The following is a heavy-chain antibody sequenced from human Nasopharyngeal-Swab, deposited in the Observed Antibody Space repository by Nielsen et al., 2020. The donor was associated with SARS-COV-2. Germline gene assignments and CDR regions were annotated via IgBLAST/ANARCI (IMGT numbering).Heavy chain of an antibody. CDR3: VRGGLGTGLEN. D-gene: IGHD1-14*01. Sequence: GESLKISCAASGFTFSSNWMHWVRQAPGKGLVWVSRINSDGSSTNYADSVKGRFTISRDNAKNTLYLQMNSLRAEDTAVYYCVRGGLGTGLENWGQGTLVTVSS. CDR2: INSDGSST. J-gene: IGHJ4*02. V-gene: IGHV3-74*01. CDR1: GFTFSSNW.